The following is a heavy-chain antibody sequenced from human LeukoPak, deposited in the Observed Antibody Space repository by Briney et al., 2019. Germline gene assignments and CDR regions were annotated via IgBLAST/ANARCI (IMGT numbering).Heavy chain of an antibody. CDR1: GFTFSSYA. D-gene: IGHD3-10*01. CDR2: ISGSGGST. Sequence: GGSLRLSCAASGFTFSSYAMSWVRQAPGKGLEWVSAISGSGGSTYYADSVKGRFTISRDNSKNTLYLQMNSLRGEDTAVYYCAKDVRAITMVRGVIEDYWGQGTLVTVSS. V-gene: IGHV3-23*01. J-gene: IGHJ4*02. CDR3: AKDVRAITMVRGVIEDY.